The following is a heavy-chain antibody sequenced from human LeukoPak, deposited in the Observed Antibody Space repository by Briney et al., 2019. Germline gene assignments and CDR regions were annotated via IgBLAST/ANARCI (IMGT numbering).Heavy chain of an antibody. J-gene: IGHJ5*02. CDR3: ATHRPAGGFGP. D-gene: IGHD3-10*01. CDR2: YEPEEGET. Sequence: ASVRVSCKVSGYSLSDLSIHWVRQAPGKGLEWMGGYEPEEGETIYAQKFQGRVTMTEDSSTDTAHLELRNLRSEDTATYYCATHRPAGGFGPWGRGTLVTVSS. CDR1: GYSLSDLS. V-gene: IGHV1-24*01.